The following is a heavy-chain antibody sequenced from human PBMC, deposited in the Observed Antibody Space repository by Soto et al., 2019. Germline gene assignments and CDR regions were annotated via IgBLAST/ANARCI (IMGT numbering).Heavy chain of an antibody. J-gene: IGHJ6*02. Sequence: PGESLKISCKGSGYTFTNYWIGWVRQMPGKGLEWMGIIYPGDSDTKYNPSFQGQVTISADKSITTTYLQWSSLKASGTAIYYCAASIFYYGMDVWGQGTTVTSP. CDR2: IYPGDSDT. CDR1: GYTFTNYW. V-gene: IGHV5-51*01. CDR3: AASIFYYGMDV.